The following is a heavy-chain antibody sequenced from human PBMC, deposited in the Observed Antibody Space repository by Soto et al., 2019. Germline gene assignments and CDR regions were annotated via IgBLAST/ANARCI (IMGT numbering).Heavy chain of an antibody. CDR2: ISWNSGSI. V-gene: IGHV3-9*01. CDR1: GFTFDDYA. Sequence: GGSLRLSCAASGFTFDDYAMHWVRQAPGKGLEWVSGISWNSGSIGYADSVKGRFTISRDNAKNSLYLQMNSLRAEDTALYYCAKKFYSSSWYRPDDAFDIWGQGTMVTVSS. J-gene: IGHJ3*02. D-gene: IGHD6-13*01. CDR3: AKKFYSSSWYRPDDAFDI.